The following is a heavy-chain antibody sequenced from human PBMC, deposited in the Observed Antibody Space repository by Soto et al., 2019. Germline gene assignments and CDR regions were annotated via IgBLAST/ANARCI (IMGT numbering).Heavy chain of an antibody. CDR3: AREGIAAADVNCFDP. V-gene: IGHV1-2*04. J-gene: IGHJ5*02. D-gene: IGHD6-13*01. CDR1: GYTFTGYY. CDR2: INPNSGGT. Sequence: ASVKVSCKASGYTFTGYYIHWVRQALGQGLEWVGWINPNSGGTNYAQKFQGWVTMTRDTSISTAYMELSRLRSDDTAVYYCAREGIAAADVNCFDPWCPGTLVTVSS.